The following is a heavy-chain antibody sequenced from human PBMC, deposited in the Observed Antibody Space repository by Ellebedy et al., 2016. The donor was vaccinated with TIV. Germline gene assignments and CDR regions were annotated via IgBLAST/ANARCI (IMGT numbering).Heavy chain of an antibody. D-gene: IGHD3-16*01. J-gene: IGHJ4*02. Sequence: GESLKISCEVSGFPFNAYALSWVRQAPGKGLEWVSTIGSSGSPTYYAESVTGRFTISRDRSKSTLFLQMTSLRAEATAVYFCARGGGGFDILDSWGQGTLVTVSS. CDR3: ARGGGGFDILDS. CDR1: GFPFNAYA. V-gene: IGHV3-23*01. CDR2: IGSSGSPT.